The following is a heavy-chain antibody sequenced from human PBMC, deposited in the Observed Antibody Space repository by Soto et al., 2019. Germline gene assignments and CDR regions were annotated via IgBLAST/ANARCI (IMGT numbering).Heavy chain of an antibody. CDR1: GFTFSSYG. J-gene: IGHJ4*02. CDR2: ISYDGSNK. V-gene: IGHV3-30*18. Sequence: PGGSLRLSCAASGFTFSSYGMHWVRQAPGKGLEWVAVISYDGSNKYYADSVKGRFIISRDNSKNTLYLQMNSLRAEDTAVYYCAKDFDPFTMIVVVITPPDYWGQGTLVTVSS. CDR3: AKDFDPFTMIVVVITPPDY. D-gene: IGHD3-22*01.